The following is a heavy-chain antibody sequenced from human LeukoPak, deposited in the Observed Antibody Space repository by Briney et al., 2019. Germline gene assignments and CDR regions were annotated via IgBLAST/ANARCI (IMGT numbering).Heavy chain of an antibody. CDR2: IIPIFGTA. J-gene: IGHJ5*02. Sequence: SVKVSCKASGGTFSSYAISWVRQAPGQGLEWMGGIIPIFGTANYAQKFQGRVTITADESTSTAYMELSSLRSEDTAVYYCARRYGSGSYVVNWFDPWGQGTLVTVSS. CDR1: GGTFSSYA. V-gene: IGHV1-69*13. CDR3: ARRYGSGSYVVNWFDP. D-gene: IGHD3-10*01.